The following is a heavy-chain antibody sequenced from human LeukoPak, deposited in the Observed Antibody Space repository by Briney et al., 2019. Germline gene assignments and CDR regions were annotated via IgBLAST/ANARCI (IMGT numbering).Heavy chain of an antibody. J-gene: IGHJ3*02. Sequence: PGGSLRLSCAASGFTFSSYSMNWVRQAPGKGLEWVSSISSSSSYIYYADSVKGRFTISRDNAKNSLYLQMNSLRAEDTAVYHCARERANYYDSSGYYPDAFDIWGQGTMVTVSS. CDR3: ARERANYYDSSGYYPDAFDI. CDR2: ISSSSSYI. CDR1: GFTFSSYS. V-gene: IGHV3-21*01. D-gene: IGHD3-22*01.